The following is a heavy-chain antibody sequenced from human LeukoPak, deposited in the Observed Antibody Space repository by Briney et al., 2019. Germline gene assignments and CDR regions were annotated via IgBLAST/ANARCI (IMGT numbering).Heavy chain of an antibody. J-gene: IGHJ4*02. Sequence: SETLSLTCTVSGGSISSSSYYWGWIRQPPGKGLEWIGSIYYSGSTYYNPSLKSRVTISVDTSKNQFSLKLSSVTAADTAVYYCARANRRGYGGFFFDYWGQGTQVTVSS. CDR2: IYYSGST. CDR3: ARANRRGYGGFFFDY. V-gene: IGHV4-39*07. D-gene: IGHD5-12*01. CDR1: GGSISSSSYY.